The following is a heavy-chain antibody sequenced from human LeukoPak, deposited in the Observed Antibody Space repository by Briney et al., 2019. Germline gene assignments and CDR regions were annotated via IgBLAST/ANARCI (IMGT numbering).Heavy chain of an antibody. J-gene: IGHJ4*02. CDR3: ARAYDSSGYNDYSFDY. Sequence: SETLSLTCTVSGYSISSSSYSWVWIRQPPGKGLEWIGSIYYSGSTYYNPSLKSRVTISVDTSKNQFSLKLTSVTAADTAVYYCARAYDSSGYNDYSFDYWGQGTLVTVSS. D-gene: IGHD3-22*01. V-gene: IGHV4-39*07. CDR1: GYSISSSSYS. CDR2: IYYSGST.